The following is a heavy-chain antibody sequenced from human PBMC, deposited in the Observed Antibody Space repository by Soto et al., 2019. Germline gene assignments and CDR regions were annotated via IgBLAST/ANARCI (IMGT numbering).Heavy chain of an antibody. V-gene: IGHV3-7*01. CDR2: IKQDGSEK. CDR3: ARGPGELLPSYYYYYCMDV. CDR1: GFTFSSYW. J-gene: IGHJ6*03. D-gene: IGHD1-26*01. Sequence: GGSLRLSCAASGFTFSSYWMSWVRQAPGKGLEWVANIKQDGSEKYYVDSVKGRFTISRDNAKNSLYLQMNSLRAEDTAVYYCARGPGELLPSYYYYYCMDVWGKGTTVTVSS.